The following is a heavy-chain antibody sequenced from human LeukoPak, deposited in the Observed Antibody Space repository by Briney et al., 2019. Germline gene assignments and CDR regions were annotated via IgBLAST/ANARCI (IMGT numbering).Heavy chain of an antibody. J-gene: IGHJ4*02. V-gene: IGHV1-18*01. CDR3: ARVFRAYYDILTGYYIFDY. CDR1: GYTFTSYG. CDR2: ISAYNGNT. Sequence: GASVKVSCKASGYTFTSYGISWVRQAPGQGLEWMGWISAYNGNTNYAQKLQGRVTMTTDTSTSTAYMELRSLRSDDTAVYYCARVFRAYYDILTGYYIFDYWGQGTLVTVSS. D-gene: IGHD3-9*01.